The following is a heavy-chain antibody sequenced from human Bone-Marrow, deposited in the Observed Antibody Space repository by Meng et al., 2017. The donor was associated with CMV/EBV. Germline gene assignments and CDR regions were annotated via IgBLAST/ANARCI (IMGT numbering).Heavy chain of an antibody. Sequence: ASVKVSCKASGYTFTSRNIHWVRQAPGQGLEWMGIVERSDTLITYAQKFEGRITMTWDTSTSTVYLEVNSLRSEDTAIDYWARVLHGGWSLDYWGQGTRVTVSS. V-gene: IGHV1-46*01. D-gene: IGHD6-19*01. J-gene: IGHJ4*02. CDR2: VERSDTLI. CDR3: ARVLHGGWSLDY. CDR1: GYTFTSRN.